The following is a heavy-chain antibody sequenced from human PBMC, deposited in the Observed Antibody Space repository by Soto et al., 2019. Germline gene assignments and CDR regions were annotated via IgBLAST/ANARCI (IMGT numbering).Heavy chain of an antibody. J-gene: IGHJ4*02. V-gene: IGHV1-18*01. D-gene: IGHD6-25*01. CDR3: ARSGEHPFDF. CDR1: CYTFTNYV. Sequence: SVKVYFKASCYTFTNYVIDWVRQAPGQGLEWMGWISPLKGNTKYAQKVQGRVSVTTDTSTNTVYMELSGLRYDDTALYYCARSGEHPFDFWGQGTLVTVSS. CDR2: ISPLKGNT.